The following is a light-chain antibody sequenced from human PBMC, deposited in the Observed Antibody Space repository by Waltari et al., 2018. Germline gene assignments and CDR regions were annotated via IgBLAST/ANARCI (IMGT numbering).Light chain of an antibody. J-gene: IGLJ3*02. CDR1: RSNIGRNS. CDR2: RSD. CDR3: AAWDDSLNAWI. Sequence: QSLLTQPPSIFGAPGQRVTISCSGGRSNIGRNSVNWYEQVPGTAPKLLIFRSDQRPSGVSDRFSGSKSGTSASLTITGLLSADEADYICAAWDDSLNAWIFGGGTRLTVL. V-gene: IGLV1-44*01.